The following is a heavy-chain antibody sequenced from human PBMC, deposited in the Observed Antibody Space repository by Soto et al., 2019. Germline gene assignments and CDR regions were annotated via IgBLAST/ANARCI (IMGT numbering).Heavy chain of an antibody. D-gene: IGHD5-18*01. CDR2: IYYSGST. Sequence: SETLSLTCTVSGGSISSGDYYWSWIRQPPGKGLEWIGYIYYSGSTYYNPSLKSRVTISVDTSKNQFSLKLSSVTAADTAVYYCASVDTAISDAFDIWGQGTMVT. V-gene: IGHV4-30-4*01. CDR1: GGSISSGDYY. J-gene: IGHJ3*02. CDR3: ASVDTAISDAFDI.